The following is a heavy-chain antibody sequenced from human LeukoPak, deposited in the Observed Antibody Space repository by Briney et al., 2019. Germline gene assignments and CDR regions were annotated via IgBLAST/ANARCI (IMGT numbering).Heavy chain of an antibody. J-gene: IGHJ4*02. Sequence: SETLSLTCSVSGGSITKNGYYWGWIRQSPETGLEWIGSMHYSGSTYYNPSLNSRVTISVDTSKNQFSLKLTSVTAADTAVYYCCGSGWFAGPFGYWGQGALVTVSS. V-gene: IGHV4-39*07. D-gene: IGHD6-19*01. CDR2: MHYSGST. CDR1: GGSITKNGYY. CDR3: CGSGWFAGPFGY.